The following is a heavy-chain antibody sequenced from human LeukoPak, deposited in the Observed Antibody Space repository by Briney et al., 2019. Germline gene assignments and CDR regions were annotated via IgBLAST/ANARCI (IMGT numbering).Heavy chain of an antibody. V-gene: IGHV3-23*01. D-gene: IGHD3-10*01. CDR3: ANSSRGYYSYYMAV. J-gene: IGHJ6*03. CDR1: GFTFSSYA. Sequence: PGGSLRLSCAASGFTFSSYAMSWVRQAPGKGLEWVSAISGRGGSTYYADAVKGRCTISRDNSKNRLYVQMNSVIGGAAAVYYCANSSRGYYSYYMAVWGKGTTVTVSS. CDR2: ISGRGGST.